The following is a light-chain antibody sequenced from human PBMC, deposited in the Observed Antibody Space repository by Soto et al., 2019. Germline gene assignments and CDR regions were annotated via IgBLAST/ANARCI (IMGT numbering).Light chain of an antibody. Sequence: DIQMTQSPSTLSASVGDRVTITCRASQSISSWLAWYKQKPGKAPKLLIYDASSLESGVPSRFSGSGSGTDFTLTISSLHPDDFATYYCQQYNNYAWTFGQGTKVEIK. J-gene: IGKJ1*01. CDR1: QSISSW. V-gene: IGKV1-5*01. CDR2: DAS. CDR3: QQYNNYAWT.